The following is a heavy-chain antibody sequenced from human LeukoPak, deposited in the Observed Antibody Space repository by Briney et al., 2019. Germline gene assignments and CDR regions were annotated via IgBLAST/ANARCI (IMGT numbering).Heavy chain of an antibody. CDR3: ARDALRSADPCYYYYYGMDV. CDR2: IWYDGSNK. D-gene: IGHD4-17*01. CDR1: GFTFSSYG. Sequence: GGSLRLSCAASGFTFSSYGMHWVRQALGKGLEWVAVIWYDGSNKYYADSVKGRFTISRDNSKNTLYLQMNSLRAEDTAVYYCARDALRSADPCYYYYYGMDVWGQGTTVTVSS. J-gene: IGHJ6*02. V-gene: IGHV3-33*01.